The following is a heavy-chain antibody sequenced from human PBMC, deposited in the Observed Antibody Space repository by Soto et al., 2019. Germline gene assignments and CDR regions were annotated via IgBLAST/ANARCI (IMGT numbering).Heavy chain of an antibody. CDR2: INPNSGGT. Sequence: GASVKVSCKASGYTFTGYYMHWVRQAPGQGLEWMGWINPNSGGTNYAQKFQGWVTMTRDTSISTAYMELSRLRSDDTAVYYCARAGIAVAGTNYYGMDVWGQGTTVTVSS. CDR3: ARAGIAVAGTNYYGMDV. J-gene: IGHJ6*02. D-gene: IGHD6-19*01. V-gene: IGHV1-2*04. CDR1: GYTFTGYY.